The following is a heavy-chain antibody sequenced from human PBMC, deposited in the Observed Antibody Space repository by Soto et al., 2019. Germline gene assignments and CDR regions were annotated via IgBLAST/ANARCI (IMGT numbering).Heavy chain of an antibody. CDR1: GDTFSSFA. D-gene: IGHD1-1*01. Sequence: QGQLVQSGAEVKKPGSSVKVSCKASGDTFSSFAISWVRQAPGQGLEWMGGIIPIFRTPRYAQKFQGRVTLTADEFTSTAYMELSSLTSEYTAVYYWERDKDREQLGGNYYYALDVWGKWTTVIVSS. V-gene: IGHV1-69*12. J-gene: IGHJ6*04. CDR3: ERDKDREQLGGNYYYALDV. CDR2: IIPIFRTP.